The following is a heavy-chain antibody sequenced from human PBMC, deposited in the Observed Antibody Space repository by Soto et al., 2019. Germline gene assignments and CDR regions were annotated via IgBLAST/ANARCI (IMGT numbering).Heavy chain of an antibody. D-gene: IGHD3-22*01. J-gene: IGHJ4*02. Sequence: ASVKVSCKASGYTFTSYGISWVRQAPGQVLEWLGWISAYNGNTNYAQKLQGRVTMTTDTSTSTAYIELRSLRSEDTAVYYCARLHYDSSGYYYAFEYWGQGTLVTVSS. CDR1: GYTFTSYG. CDR2: ISAYNGNT. CDR3: ARLHYDSSGYYYAFEY. V-gene: IGHV1-18*01.